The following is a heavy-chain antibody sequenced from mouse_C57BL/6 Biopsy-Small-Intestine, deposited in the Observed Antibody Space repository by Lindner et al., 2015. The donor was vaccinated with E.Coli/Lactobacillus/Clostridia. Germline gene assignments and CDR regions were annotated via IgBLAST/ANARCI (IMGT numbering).Heavy chain of an antibody. J-gene: IGHJ2*01. D-gene: IGHD2-5*01. CDR3: ARDSNYFDY. Sequence: VQLQESGAELVKPGASVKISCKASGYAFSSYWMIWVKQRPGKGLEWIGQIYPGDGDTNYNGKFKGKATLTADKSSSTAYMQLSSLTSEDSAVYFCARDSNYFDYWGQGTTLTVSS. CDR2: IYPGDGDT. CDR1: GYAFSSYW. V-gene: IGHV1-80*01.